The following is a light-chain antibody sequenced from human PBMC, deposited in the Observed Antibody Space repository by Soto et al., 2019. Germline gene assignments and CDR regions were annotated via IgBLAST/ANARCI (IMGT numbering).Light chain of an antibody. CDR2: ELR. V-gene: IGLV2-14*01. CDR3: SSYTSSSTLVV. CDR1: SSDVGGYNY. J-gene: IGLJ1*01. Sequence: QSVLTQPASVSGSPGQSITISCTGTSSDVGGYNYVSWYQQHPGKAPKLMIYELRNRPSGVSNRSSGSKSGNTASLTISGLQAEDEADYYCSSYTSSSTLVVFGTGTKVTVL.